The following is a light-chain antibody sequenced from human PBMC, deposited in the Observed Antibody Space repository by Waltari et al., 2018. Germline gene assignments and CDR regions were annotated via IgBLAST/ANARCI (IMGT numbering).Light chain of an antibody. J-gene: IGLJ2*01. Sequence: QSALTQPASVSGSPGQSITISCTGTSSDVGGYDYVSWYQHHPGKAPKLMIYDVFHRPSGISNRFSGSKTGNTASLTISGLQAEDEADYYCSSYTSSSLLLFGGGTKLTVL. CDR2: DVF. CDR1: SSDVGGYDY. V-gene: IGLV2-14*03. CDR3: SSYTSSSLLL.